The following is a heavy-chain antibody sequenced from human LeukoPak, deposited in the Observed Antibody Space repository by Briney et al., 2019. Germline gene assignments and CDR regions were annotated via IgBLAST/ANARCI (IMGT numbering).Heavy chain of an antibody. V-gene: IGHV4-61*10. J-gene: IGHJ3*02. CDR1: GDSFSSGSKY. Sequence: SETLSLTCTVSGDSFSSGSKYWGWIRQPAGKGLEWIVRIYNSWTTNYNPSLKSRVTISVDTSKNQFSLKLSSVTAADTAVYYCARAPWGPFGGGAFDIWGQGTMVTVSS. CDR3: ARAPWGPFGGGAFDI. D-gene: IGHD3-10*01. CDR2: IYNSWTT.